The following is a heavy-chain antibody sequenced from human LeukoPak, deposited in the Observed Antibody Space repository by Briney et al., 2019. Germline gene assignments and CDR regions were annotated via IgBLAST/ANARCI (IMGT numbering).Heavy chain of an antibody. D-gene: IGHD3-10*01. Sequence: GGSLRLSCAASGFTFDDYAMHWVRQAPGKGLEWVSGISWNSGSIGYADSVKGRFTISRDNAKNSLYLQMNSLRAEDTALYYCAKFLYTMVRGNFDYWGQGTLVTVSS. CDR3: AKFLYTMVRGNFDY. CDR1: GFTFDDYA. V-gene: IGHV3-9*01. J-gene: IGHJ4*02. CDR2: ISWNSGSI.